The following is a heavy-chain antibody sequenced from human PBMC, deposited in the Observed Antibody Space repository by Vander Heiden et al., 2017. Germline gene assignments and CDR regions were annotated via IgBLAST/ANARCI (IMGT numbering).Heavy chain of an antibody. CDR1: VGSFSDYY. CDR2: IHHSGNT. J-gene: IGHJ4*02. CDR3: ARPGGSSSWYVY. Sequence: QVQLQQWGAGLLKPSETLSLTCTVYVGSFSDYYCSWVRQPPGKGLEWIGEIHHSGNTNYNPSLKSRVTISMDTSKNQFSLKLSSVTAADTAVYYCARPGGSSSWYVYWGQGTLVTVSS. V-gene: IGHV4-34*01. D-gene: IGHD6-13*01.